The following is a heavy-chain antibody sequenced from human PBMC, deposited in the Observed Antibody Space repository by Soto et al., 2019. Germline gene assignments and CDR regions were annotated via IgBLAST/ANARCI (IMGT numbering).Heavy chain of an antibody. Sequence: EVQLVESGGGLIQPGGSLRLSCAASGFTVSSNYMSWVRQAPGKGLEWVSVIYSGGSTYYADSVKGRFTISRDNSKNTLYLQMNSLRAEATAVYYCARELRDYDFWSGPFDYWGQGTLVTVSS. J-gene: IGHJ4*02. CDR1: GFTVSSNY. CDR3: ARELRDYDFWSGPFDY. CDR2: IYSGGST. D-gene: IGHD3-3*01. V-gene: IGHV3-53*01.